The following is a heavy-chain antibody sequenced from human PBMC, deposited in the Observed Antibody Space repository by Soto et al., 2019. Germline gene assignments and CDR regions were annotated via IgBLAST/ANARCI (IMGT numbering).Heavy chain of an antibody. CDR2: VTPMFGTA. V-gene: IGHV1-69*12. J-gene: IGHJ6*01. CDR1: GGTFSNSV. CDR3: ARGTPGVYYYGMDV. D-gene: IGHD1-7*01. Sequence: QVQLVQSGADVKKPGSSVRVSCKASGGTFSNSVINWVRQAPGQGLEWMGEVTPMFGTANYAQRFQGRVTITADESTTKSYTDLSRLRSEDTAGYYCARGTPGVYYYGMDVWGQGTTETVSS.